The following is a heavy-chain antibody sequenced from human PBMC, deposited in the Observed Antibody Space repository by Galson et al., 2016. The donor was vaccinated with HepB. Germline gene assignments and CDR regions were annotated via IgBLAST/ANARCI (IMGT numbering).Heavy chain of an antibody. J-gene: IGHJ4*02. Sequence: SLRLSCAASRGSLTGYNVNWVRQGPGQGLHWLAHITHEGDPIYNTDYVRGRFTISRDDSNSMLFLQMSSLRADDTAVYYCAKRHEYCPPVGCSVDSWGQGTLVSVSS. CDR2: ITHEGDPI. V-gene: IGHV3-30*04. D-gene: IGHD2/OR15-2a*01. CDR1: RGSLTGYN. CDR3: AKRHEYCPPVGCSVDS.